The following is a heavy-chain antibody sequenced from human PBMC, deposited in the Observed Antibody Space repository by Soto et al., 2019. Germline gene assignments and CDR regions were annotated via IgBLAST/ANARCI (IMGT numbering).Heavy chain of an antibody. CDR1: GFTFSSYG. CDR2: SIATGAGT. V-gene: IGHV3-23*01. Sequence: EAQLLKSGGGLVQPGGSLRLSCAASGFTFSSYGMTWVRQPPGKGLECVSFSIATGAGTYYADSVKGRFTISRDNSKNTLYLQMTSLRADDTAVYYCAKDRRAGGNYGFYSDFWGQGALVIVSS. J-gene: IGHJ4*02. CDR3: AKDRRAGGNYGFYSDF. D-gene: IGHD1-7*01.